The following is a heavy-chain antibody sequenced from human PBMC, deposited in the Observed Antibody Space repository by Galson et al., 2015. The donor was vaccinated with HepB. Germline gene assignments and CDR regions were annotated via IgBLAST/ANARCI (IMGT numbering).Heavy chain of an antibody. CDR2: ISWDGGST. CDR1: GFTFDDYT. Sequence: SLRLSCAASGFTFDDYTMHWVRQAPGKGLEWVSLISWDGGSTYYADSVTGRFTISRDNSKNSPFLQMNSLRVEDTALYYCAKDNRGGYNFPDYWGQGTLVTVSS. J-gene: IGHJ4*02. V-gene: IGHV3-43*01. CDR3: AKDNRGGYNFPDY. D-gene: IGHD5-24*01.